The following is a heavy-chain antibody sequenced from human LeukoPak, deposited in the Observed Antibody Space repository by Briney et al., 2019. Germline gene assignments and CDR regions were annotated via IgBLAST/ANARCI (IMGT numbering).Heavy chain of an antibody. CDR3: ARALDRSGWYVDY. CDR2: MYYSDMYNSGST. D-gene: IGHD6-19*01. CDR1: GDSICHYY. J-gene: IGHJ4*02. V-gene: IGHV4-59*01. Sequence: SETLSLTCTVSGDSICHYYWSWIRQPPGKGLEWLGYMYYSDMYNSGSTNYNPSVQSRVTISVDKSKNQVSLKLTSVTAADTAVYYCARALDRSGWYVDYWGQGTLVTVSS.